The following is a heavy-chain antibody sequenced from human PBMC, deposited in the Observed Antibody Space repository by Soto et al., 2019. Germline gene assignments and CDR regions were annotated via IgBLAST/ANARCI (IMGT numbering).Heavy chain of an antibody. J-gene: IGHJ5*02. D-gene: IGHD6-13*01. CDR2: INPNSGGT. Sequence: ASVKVSCKASGYTFTGYYMHWVRQAPGQGLEWMGWINPNSGGTNYAQKFQGWVTMTRDTSISTAYMELSRLRSDGTAVYYCARDIAAAGFDPWGQGTLVTVSS. V-gene: IGHV1-2*04. CDR3: ARDIAAAGFDP. CDR1: GYTFTGYY.